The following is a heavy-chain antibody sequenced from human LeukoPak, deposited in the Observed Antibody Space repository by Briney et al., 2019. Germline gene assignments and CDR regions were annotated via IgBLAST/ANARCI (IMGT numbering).Heavy chain of an antibody. D-gene: IGHD7-27*01. V-gene: IGHV3-15*01. CDR1: GFSFTGAY. J-gene: IGHJ4*02. Sequence: SGGSLRLSCAASGFSFTGAYMTWVRQAPGKGLEWVGRIKNEIDGGTPDHAAPVNGRFIISRDDSKNTLYLQMNSLKTEDTGVYYCATVRRAVTGDFDYWGQGTLVTVSS. CDR2: IKNEIDGGTP. CDR3: ATVRRAVTGDFDY.